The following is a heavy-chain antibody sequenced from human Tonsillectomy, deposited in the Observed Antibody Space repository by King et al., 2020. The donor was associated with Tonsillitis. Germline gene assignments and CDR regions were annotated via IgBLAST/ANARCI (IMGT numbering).Heavy chain of an antibody. V-gene: IGHV4-59*01. J-gene: IGHJ3*02. D-gene: IGHD1-1*01. CDR3: AREISLADAFDI. CDR1: GGSISSYY. Sequence: QLQESGPGLVKPSETLSLTCTVSGGSISSYYWSWIRQPPGKGLDWIGYIYYSGRTNYNPSLKSRVTMSVDTSKSQFSLKLISVTAADTAVYYCAREISLADAFDIWGQGTMVTVSS. CDR2: IYYSGRT.